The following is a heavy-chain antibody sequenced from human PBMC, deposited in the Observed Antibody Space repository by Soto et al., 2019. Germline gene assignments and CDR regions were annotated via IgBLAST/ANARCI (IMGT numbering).Heavy chain of an antibody. V-gene: IGHV3-23*01. J-gene: IGHJ4*02. CDR2: ISVSGGST. CDR1: GFTFSNYA. Sequence: EVQLLESGGGLVQPGGSLRLSCAASGFTFSNYAMTWVRQVPGKGLEWVSAISVSGGSTYYADSVKGRFTISRDNSKKAQYLQMTSLRAEDTAVYYCAKDLGSWGRFDYWGQGTLVTGSS. CDR3: AKDLGSWGRFDY. D-gene: IGHD6-13*01.